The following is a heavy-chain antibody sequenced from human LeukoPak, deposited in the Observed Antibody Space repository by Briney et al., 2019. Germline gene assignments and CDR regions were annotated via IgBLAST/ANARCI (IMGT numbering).Heavy chain of an antibody. Sequence: GASVKVSCKVSGYTLTELSMHWVRQAPRKGLEWMGGFDPEDGETIYAQKFQGRVTMTEDTSTDTAYMELSSLRSEDTAVYYCAIAKQWLGSFDYWGQGTLVTVSS. CDR3: AIAKQWLGSFDY. D-gene: IGHD6-19*01. CDR1: GYTLTELS. J-gene: IGHJ4*02. V-gene: IGHV1-24*01. CDR2: FDPEDGET.